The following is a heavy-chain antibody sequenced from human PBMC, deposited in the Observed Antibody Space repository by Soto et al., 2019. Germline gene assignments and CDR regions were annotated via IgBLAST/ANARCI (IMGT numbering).Heavy chain of an antibody. CDR1: GGTFSSYA. CDR3: ARDRNPDYYDSSGYYYGPFDY. CDR2: IIPIFGTA. J-gene: IGHJ4*02. Sequence: ASVKVSCKASGGTFSSYAISWVRQAPGQGLEWMGGIIPIFGTANYAQKFQGRVTITADESTSTAYMELSSLRSEDTAVYYCARDRNPDYYDSSGYYYGPFDYWGQGTLVT. V-gene: IGHV1-69*13. D-gene: IGHD3-22*01.